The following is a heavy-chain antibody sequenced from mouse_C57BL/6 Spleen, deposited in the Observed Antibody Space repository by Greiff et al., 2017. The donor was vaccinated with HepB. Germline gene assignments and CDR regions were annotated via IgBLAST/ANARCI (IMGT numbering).Heavy chain of an antibody. CDR1: GYAFSSSW. J-gene: IGHJ4*01. Sequence: VQLVESGPELVKPGASVKISCKASGYAFSSSWMNWVKQRPGKGLEWIGRIYPGDGDTNYNGKFKGKATLTADKSSSTAYMQLSSLTSEDSAVYFCARSPITTVVAAYYYAMDYWGQGTSVTVSS. CDR2: IYPGDGDT. CDR3: ARSPITTVVAAYYYAMDY. V-gene: IGHV1-82*01. D-gene: IGHD1-1*01.